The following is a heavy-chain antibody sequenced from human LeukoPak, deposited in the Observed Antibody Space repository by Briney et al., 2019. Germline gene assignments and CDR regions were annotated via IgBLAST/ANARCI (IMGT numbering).Heavy chain of an antibody. CDR3: ARDRMGDCAATSCYLAY. CDR1: GHTFTAYF. D-gene: IGHD2-2*01. Sequence: ASVKVSCKASGHTFTAYFLHWVRQAPGQGLEWMGWINPNSGDTNYAQKFQGRVTMTRDTSITTAYMELSRLTSGDTAMYYCARDRMGDCAATSCYLAYWGQGTLVTVSS. CDR2: INPNSGDT. V-gene: IGHV1-2*02. J-gene: IGHJ4*02.